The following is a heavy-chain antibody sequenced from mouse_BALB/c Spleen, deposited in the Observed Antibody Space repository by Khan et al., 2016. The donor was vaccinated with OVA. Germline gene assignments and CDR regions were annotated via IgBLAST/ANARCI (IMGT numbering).Heavy chain of an antibody. D-gene: IGHD2-3*01. CDR2: ISYIGST. CDR3: ARDGSRYNYAMDY. J-gene: IGHJ4*01. CDR1: GYSITSDYA. V-gene: IGHV3-2*02. Sequence: VQLQQSGPGLVKPSQSLSLTCTVTGYSITSDYAWNWIRQFPGNKLEWMGYISYIGSTNYNPSLKSRISITRDTSKNQFFLQLNSVTTEDTATYYCARDGSRYNYAMDYWGQGTSVTGSS.